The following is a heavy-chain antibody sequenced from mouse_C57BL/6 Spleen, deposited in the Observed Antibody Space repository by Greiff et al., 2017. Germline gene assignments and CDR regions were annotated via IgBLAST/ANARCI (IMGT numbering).Heavy chain of an antibody. CDR3: ARSDDGDYAMDY. D-gene: IGHD2-3*01. J-gene: IGHJ4*01. Sequence: VQLQQSGAELVKPGASVKLSCTASGFNFKDYYMHWVKQRTEQGLEWIGRIDPEYGDTKYTQKFKGKATITADTSSNTAYLQLSSLTSEDTAVYYCARSDDGDYAMDYWGQGTSVTVSA. V-gene: IGHV14-2*01. CDR1: GFNFKDYY. CDR2: IDPEYGDT.